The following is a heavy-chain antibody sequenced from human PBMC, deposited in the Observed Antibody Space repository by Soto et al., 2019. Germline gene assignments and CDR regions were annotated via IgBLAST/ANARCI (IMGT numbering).Heavy chain of an antibody. CDR3: ARTHYDFWSGYYPYYYYYYGMDV. CDR1: GDSVSSNSAA. Sequence: PSQTLSLTCAISGDSVSSNSAAWNWTRQSPSRGLERLGRTYYRSKWYNDYAVSVKSRITINPDTSKNQFSLQLNSVTPEDTAVYYCARTHYDFWSGYYPYYYYYYGMDVWGQGTTVTVSS. CDR2: TYYRSKWYN. V-gene: IGHV6-1*01. D-gene: IGHD3-3*01. J-gene: IGHJ6*02.